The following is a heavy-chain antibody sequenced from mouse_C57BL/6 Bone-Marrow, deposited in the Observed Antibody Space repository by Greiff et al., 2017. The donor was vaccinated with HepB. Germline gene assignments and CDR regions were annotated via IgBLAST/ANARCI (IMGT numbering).Heavy chain of an antibody. V-gene: IGHV7-3*01. CDR1: GFTFTDYY. Sequence: EVQVVESGGGLVQPGGSLSLSCAASGFTFTDYYMSWVRQPPGKALEWLGFIRNKANGYTTEYSASVKGRFTISRDNSQSILYLQMNALRAEDSATYYCARCDYYGRGGFAYWGQGTLVTVSA. CDR3: ARCDYYGRGGFAY. CDR2: IRNKANGYTT. D-gene: IGHD2-1*01. J-gene: IGHJ3*01.